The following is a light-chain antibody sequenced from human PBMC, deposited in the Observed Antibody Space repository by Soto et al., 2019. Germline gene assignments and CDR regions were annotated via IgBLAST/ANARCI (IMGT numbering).Light chain of an antibody. J-gene: IGLJ2*01. V-gene: IGLV1-40*01. CDR2: GNN. CDR1: SSNIGAGYD. Sequence: QSVLTQPPSVSGAPGQRVTISCTGSSSNIGAGYDVHWYQQLPGTAPKLLIYGNNNRPSGVPDRFSGSKSGTSDSLAITGLQAEDEADYYCQSYDSSLSVVVFGGGTKLTVL. CDR3: QSYDSSLSVVV.